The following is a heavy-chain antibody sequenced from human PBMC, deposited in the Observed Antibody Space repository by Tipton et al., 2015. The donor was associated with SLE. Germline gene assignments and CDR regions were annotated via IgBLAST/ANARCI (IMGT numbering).Heavy chain of an antibody. CDR3: ARGANLKWSFEY. D-gene: IGHD2-15*01. Sequence: QSGAEVKKPGASVKVSCRASGYTFNNYGISWVRQAPGRGLEWMGWISGYDGKTNYAEKFQGRVTMTTDTSTKTAYMELRSLRSDDTAMYYCARGANLKWSFEYWGQGTLVTVSS. CDR2: ISGYDGKT. J-gene: IGHJ4*02. CDR1: GYTFNNYG. V-gene: IGHV1-18*01.